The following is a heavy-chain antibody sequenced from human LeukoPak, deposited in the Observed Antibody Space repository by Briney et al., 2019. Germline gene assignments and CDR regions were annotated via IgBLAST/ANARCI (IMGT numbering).Heavy chain of an antibody. D-gene: IGHD2-21*02. CDR3: ARAGDHEDFDF. V-gene: IGHV4-39*07. CDR1: GGSISSSSFY. Sequence: PSETLSLTCTVSGGSISSSSFYWGWIRQPPGRGLEWIGSISSGGSTNFNPSLKSRLTISVDTPKNQFSLKLSSVTAADTAVYYCARAGDHEDFDFWGQGTLVTVSS. CDR2: ISSGGST. J-gene: IGHJ4*02.